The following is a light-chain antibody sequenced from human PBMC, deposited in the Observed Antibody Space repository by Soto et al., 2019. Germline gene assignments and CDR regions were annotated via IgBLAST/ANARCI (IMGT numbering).Light chain of an antibody. V-gene: IGKV3-20*01. J-gene: IGKJ2*01. CDR3: QQFESLPIT. CDR1: HNVNSAF. CDR2: GAS. Sequence: EIVLTQSPGTLSLSPGERATLSCRASHNVNSAFLAWYQQTRGQAPRLLIYGASRRATGIPDRFSGSGSGTDFTLTISRLEPEDFAVYYCQQFESLPITFGQGTELEIK.